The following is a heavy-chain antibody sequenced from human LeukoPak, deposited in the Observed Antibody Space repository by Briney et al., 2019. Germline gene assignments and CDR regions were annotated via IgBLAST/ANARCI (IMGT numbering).Heavy chain of an antibody. J-gene: IGHJ4*02. CDR3: ARVNTYYYDY. Sequence: GGSLRLSCAASGFTFSSYAMSWVRQAPGKGLEWVSAISSSGGSTYYADSVKGRFTISRDNSKNTLYLQMNSLRAEDTAVYYCARVNTYYYDYWGQGTLVTVSS. V-gene: IGHV3-23*01. D-gene: IGHD2-21*01. CDR2: ISSSGGST. CDR1: GFTFSSYA.